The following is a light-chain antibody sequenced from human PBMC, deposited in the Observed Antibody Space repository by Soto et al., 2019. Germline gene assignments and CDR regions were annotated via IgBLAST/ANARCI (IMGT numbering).Light chain of an antibody. CDR3: CSFAGGATFV. CDR1: SNDVGGYDL. V-gene: IGLV2-23*02. J-gene: IGLJ2*01. Sequence: QSALTQPASVSGSPGQSITISCTGTSNDVGGYDLVSWYQHHPGKAPKLIIYEATKRPSGVSDRFSGSKSGNTASLTISALQAEDEADYSCCSFAGGATFVFGGRTKLTVL. CDR2: EAT.